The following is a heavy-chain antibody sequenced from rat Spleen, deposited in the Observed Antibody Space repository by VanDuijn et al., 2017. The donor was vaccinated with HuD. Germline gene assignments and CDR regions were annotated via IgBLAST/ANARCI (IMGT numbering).Heavy chain of an antibody. Sequence: QVQLKESGPGLVQPSQTLSLTCTVSGFSLTTSNVHWVRQPTGKGLEWMGVIWTSGNTDYNSTLKSRLSITRDISKSQVFLKMNSLQTEDTATYYCARANRESYAHFDYWGQGASVTVSS. J-gene: IGHJ4*01. V-gene: IGHV2-30*01. CDR2: IWTSGNT. D-gene: IGHD1-12*01. CDR3: ARANRESYAHFDY. CDR1: GFSLTTSN.